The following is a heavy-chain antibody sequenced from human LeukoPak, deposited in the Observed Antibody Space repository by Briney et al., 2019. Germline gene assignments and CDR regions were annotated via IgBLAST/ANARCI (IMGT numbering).Heavy chain of an antibody. V-gene: IGHV3-74*01. J-gene: IGHJ4*02. D-gene: IGHD3-10*01. CDR3: ARGFSSGSSLPFDY. Sequence: GGSLRLSCAASGFTFSSYWMHWFRQAPGKGLVWVSRIDSAGSSTTYADSVKGRFTISRDNAKNTLYLQLNSLRAEDTAVYYCARGFSSGSSLPFDYWGQGTLVTVSS. CDR2: IDSAGSST. CDR1: GFTFSSYW.